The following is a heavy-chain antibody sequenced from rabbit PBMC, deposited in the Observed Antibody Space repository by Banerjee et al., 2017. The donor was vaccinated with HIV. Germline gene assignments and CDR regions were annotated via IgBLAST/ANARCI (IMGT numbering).Heavy chain of an antibody. CDR1: GFSFSSSYW. J-gene: IGHJ6*01. CDR2: IYAGSSGST. CDR3: AREGASSSGYYTYGMDL. D-gene: IGHD1-1*01. Sequence: QSLEESGGDLVQPGASMTLTCTASGFSFSSSYWICWVRQAPGKGLEWVACIYAGSSGSTYYASWAKGRFTISKTSSTTVTLQMTSLTAADTATYFCAREGASSSGYYTYGMDLWGPGTLVTVS. V-gene: IGHV1S40*01.